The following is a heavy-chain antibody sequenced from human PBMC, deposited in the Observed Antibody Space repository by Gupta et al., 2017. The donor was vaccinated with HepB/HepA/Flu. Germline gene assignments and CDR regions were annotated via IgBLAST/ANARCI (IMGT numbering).Heavy chain of an antibody. Sequence: QVQLVQSGPERKKAGASVKVSCRASGYRFSSYGFSWVRQAPGQGLEWMGWVNTYNGYTNYQQKFRGRVTMTTDLSTATAYXEXRNLTSXDSGVYFCARGSLGEFHYWGQGTLVSVSS. CDR2: VNTYNGYT. J-gene: IGHJ4*02. CDR1: GYRFSSYG. CDR3: ARGSLGEFHY. V-gene: IGHV1-18*01.